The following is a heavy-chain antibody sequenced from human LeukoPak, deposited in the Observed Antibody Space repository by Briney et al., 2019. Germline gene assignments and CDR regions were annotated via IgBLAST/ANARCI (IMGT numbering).Heavy chain of an antibody. CDR3: AKSLGYCSSTSCYGNDY. CDR1: GFTFSSYG. CDR2: VSGSGGST. V-gene: IGHV3-23*01. J-gene: IGHJ4*02. D-gene: IGHD2-2*01. Sequence: GGSLRLSCAASGFTFSSYGMSWVRQAPGKGLEWVSAVSGSGGSTYYADSVKGRFTISRDNSKNTLYLQMNSLRAEDTAVYYCAKSLGYCSSTSCYGNDYWGQGTLVTVSS.